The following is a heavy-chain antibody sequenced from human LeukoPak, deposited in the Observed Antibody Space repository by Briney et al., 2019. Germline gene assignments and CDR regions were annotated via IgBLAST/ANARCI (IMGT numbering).Heavy chain of an antibody. Sequence: SETLSLTCTVSGGSISSYYWSWIRQPPGKGLEWIGYIYYSGSTNYNPSLKSRVTISVDTSKNQFSLKLSSVTAADTAVYYRARVPGPKGMDVWGKGTTVTVSS. CDR3: ARVPGPKGMDV. J-gene: IGHJ6*04. CDR2: IYYSGST. CDR1: GGSISSYY. V-gene: IGHV4-59*01.